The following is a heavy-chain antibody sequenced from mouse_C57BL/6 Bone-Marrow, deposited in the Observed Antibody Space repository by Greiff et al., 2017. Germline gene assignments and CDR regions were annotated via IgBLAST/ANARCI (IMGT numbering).Heavy chain of an antibody. V-gene: IGHV1-74*01. CDR1: GYTFTSYW. D-gene: IGHD1-1*02. CDR3: AIDHTIYWYFDV. CDR2: IHPSNSDT. Sequence: QVQLQQPGAELVKPGASVKVSCKASGYTFTSYWMHWVKQRPGQGLEWIGRIHPSNSDTNYNQKFKGKATLTVDKSSSTTDVQLSSLTSEDSAVYYCAIDHTIYWYFDVWGTGTTLTVSS. J-gene: IGHJ1*03.